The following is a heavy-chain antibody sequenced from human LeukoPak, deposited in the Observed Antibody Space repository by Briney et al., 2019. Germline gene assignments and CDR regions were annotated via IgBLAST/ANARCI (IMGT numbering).Heavy chain of an antibody. CDR1: GDSVSSNSAA. V-gene: IGHV6-1*01. D-gene: IGHD3-22*01. Sequence: SQTLSLTCAISGDSVSSNSAAWNWIRQSPSRGLEWLGRTYYRSKWYNDYAVSVKSRITINPDTSKNQFSLQLNSVTPEDTAVYYCARVKLDYYDSSGSLSHAFDIWGQGTMVTVSS. J-gene: IGHJ3*02. CDR2: TYYRSKWYN. CDR3: ARVKLDYYDSSGSLSHAFDI.